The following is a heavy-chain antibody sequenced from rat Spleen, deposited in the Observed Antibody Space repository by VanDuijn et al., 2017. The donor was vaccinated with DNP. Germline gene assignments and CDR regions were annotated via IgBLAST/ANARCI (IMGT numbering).Heavy chain of an antibody. Sequence: EVQLQESGPGLVKPSQSLSLTCSVTGYSITSNYWAWIRKFPGNKMEWMGYISYSGYTGYNPSLKSRISITRDTSKNQFFLQLNSVTTEDTATYYCARWGLGVGFAYWGQGVMVTVSS. V-gene: IGHV3-1*01. CDR2: ISYSGYT. J-gene: IGHJ2*01. CDR1: GYSITSNY. D-gene: IGHD4-3*01. CDR3: ARWGLGVGFAY.